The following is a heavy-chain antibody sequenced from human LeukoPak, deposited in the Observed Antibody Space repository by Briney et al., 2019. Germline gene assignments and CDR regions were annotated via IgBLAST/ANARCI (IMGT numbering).Heavy chain of an antibody. V-gene: IGHV3-11*01. J-gene: IGHJ6*03. CDR2: ISSSGSTI. Sequence: GGSLRLSCAASGFTFSDYYMSWIRQAPGKGLEWVSYISSSGSTIYYADSVKGRFTISRDNAKNSLYLQMSSLRAEDTAVYYCARDLAEGSSNYYYYYYMDVWGKGTTVTVSS. CDR1: GFTFSDYY. CDR3: ARDLAEGSSNYYYYYYMDV. D-gene: IGHD3-16*01.